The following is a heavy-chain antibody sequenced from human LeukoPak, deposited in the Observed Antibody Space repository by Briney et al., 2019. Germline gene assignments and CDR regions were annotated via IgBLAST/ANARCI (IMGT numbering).Heavy chain of an antibody. Sequence: PGGSLRLSCAASGFTFSSYDMYWVRQAPGKGLDWVAFVRYDGSQKYYADSVKGRFTISRDNAKNSLYLQMNSLRAEDTAVYYCARRRDSGSLQHFDYWGQGTLVTVSS. J-gene: IGHJ4*02. CDR3: ARRRDSGSLQHFDY. CDR1: GFTFSSYD. D-gene: IGHD1-26*01. V-gene: IGHV3-33*07. CDR2: VRYDGSQK.